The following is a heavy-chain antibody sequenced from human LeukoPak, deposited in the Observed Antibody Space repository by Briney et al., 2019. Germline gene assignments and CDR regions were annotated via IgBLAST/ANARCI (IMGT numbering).Heavy chain of an antibody. D-gene: IGHD1-7*01. CDR2: IYYSGST. Sequence: SETLSLTCTVSGGSISSYYWSWIRQPPGKGLEWIGYIYYSGSTNYNPSLKSRVTISVDTSKNQFSLKLSSVTAADTAVYYCARRDVLKYNWNWGSTFDYWGQGTLATVSS. J-gene: IGHJ4*02. V-gene: IGHV4-59*12. CDR3: ARRDVLKYNWNWGSTFDY. CDR1: GGSISSYY.